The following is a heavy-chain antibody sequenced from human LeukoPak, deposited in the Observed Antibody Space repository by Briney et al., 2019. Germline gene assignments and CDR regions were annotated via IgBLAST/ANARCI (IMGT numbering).Heavy chain of an antibody. V-gene: IGHV4-39*01. D-gene: IGHD6-19*01. CDR2: IYYSGSP. CDR1: GASISSSSYY. J-gene: IGHJ4*02. CDR3: ARSPGIAVADTGYFDY. Sequence: PSETLSLTCTVSGASISSSSYYWGWIRQPPGKGLEWIGSIYYSGSPYYTPSLKSRVTISVDTSKNQFSLKLSSLTAADTAVYYCARSPGIAVADTGYFDYWGQGTLVTVSS.